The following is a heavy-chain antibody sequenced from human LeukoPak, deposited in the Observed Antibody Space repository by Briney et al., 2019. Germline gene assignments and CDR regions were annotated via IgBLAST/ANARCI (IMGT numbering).Heavy chain of an antibody. J-gene: IGHJ6*03. D-gene: IGHD1-7*01. CDR1: GFTFTGYY. V-gene: IGHV1-2*02. CDR2: INPHSGGT. Sequence: ASVKVSCKASGFTFTGYYIHWVRQAPGQGLEWMGYINPHSGGTNSPQKFQGRVTMTTDTATSTAYMELRSLRSDDTAVYYCAKTGPTKYYYYMDVWGKGTTVTVSS. CDR3: AKTGPTKYYYYMDV.